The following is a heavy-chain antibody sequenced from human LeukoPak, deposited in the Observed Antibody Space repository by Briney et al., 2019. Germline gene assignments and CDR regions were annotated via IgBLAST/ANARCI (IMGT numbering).Heavy chain of an antibody. D-gene: IGHD6-19*01. CDR2: ISGDGGST. J-gene: IGHJ4*02. CDR3: AKDAYRSGWYYFDY. CDR1: GFTFDDSA. V-gene: IGHV3-43*02. Sequence: GGSLRLSCAASGFTFDDSAMHWVRRAPGKGLEWVSLISGDGGSTYYADSVKGRFTISRDNRKNSLSLQMNSLKTEDTALYYCAKDAYRSGWYYFDYWGQGTLVTVSS.